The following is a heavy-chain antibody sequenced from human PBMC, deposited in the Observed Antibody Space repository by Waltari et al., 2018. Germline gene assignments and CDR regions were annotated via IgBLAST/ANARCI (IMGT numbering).Heavy chain of an antibody. V-gene: IGHV1-18*04. CDR3: ARDSPQEYNWNYSDWFDP. D-gene: IGHD1-7*01. CDR2: ISAYNGNT. J-gene: IGHJ5*02. Sequence: QVQLVQSGAEVKKPGASVKVSCKASGYTFTSSGISWVRQAPGPGLEWMGWISAYNGNTNYAQKLQGRVTMTTDTSTSTAYMELRSLRSDDTAVYYCARDSPQEYNWNYSDWFDPWGQGTLVTVSS. CDR1: GYTFTSSG.